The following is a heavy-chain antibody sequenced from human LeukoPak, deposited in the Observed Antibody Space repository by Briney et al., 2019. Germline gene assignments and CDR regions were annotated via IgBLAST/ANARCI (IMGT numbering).Heavy chain of an antibody. CDR2: IRYDGSNK. J-gene: IGHJ4*02. D-gene: IGHD5-12*01. CDR3: AKLSMDIVATIDY. V-gene: IGHV3-30*02. Sequence: GGSLRLSCAASGFTFSSYGMHWVRQAPGKGLEWVAFIRYDGSNKYYADSVKGRFTISRDNSKNTLYLQMNSLRAEDTAVYYCAKLSMDIVATIDYWGQGTLVAVSS. CDR1: GFTFSSYG.